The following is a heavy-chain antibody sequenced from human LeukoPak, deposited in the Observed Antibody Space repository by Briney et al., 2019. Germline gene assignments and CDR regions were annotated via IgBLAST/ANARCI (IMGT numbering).Heavy chain of an antibody. CDR2: ISAYNGNT. CDR3: AREITFGGVDWFDP. D-gene: IGHD3-16*01. Sequence: GASVKVSCKASGYTFTSYGISWVRQAPGQELEWMGWISAYNGNTNYAQKLQGRVTMTTDTSTSTAYMELRSLRSDDTAVYYCAREITFGGVDWFDPWGQGTLVTVSS. J-gene: IGHJ5*02. CDR1: GYTFTSYG. V-gene: IGHV1-18*01.